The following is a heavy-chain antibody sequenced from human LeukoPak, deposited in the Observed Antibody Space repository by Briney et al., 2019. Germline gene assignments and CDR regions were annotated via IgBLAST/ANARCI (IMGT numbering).Heavy chain of an antibody. CDR2: IHTSGST. D-gene: IGHD6-19*01. Sequence: PSEALSLTCTVSGGSISNYHWSWIRQPAGKGLEWIGQIHTSGSTNYNPPLKSRVTVSIDTPENQVSLTIRSVTAADTAVYYCARRGTRSGWSFNYWGRGTLVTVSS. V-gene: IGHV4-4*07. CDR1: GGSISNYH. J-gene: IGHJ4*02. CDR3: ARRGTRSGWSFNY.